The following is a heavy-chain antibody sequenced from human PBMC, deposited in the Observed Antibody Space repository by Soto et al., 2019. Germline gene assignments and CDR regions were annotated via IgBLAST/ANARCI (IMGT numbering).Heavy chain of an antibody. J-gene: IGHJ3*02. CDR2: IGTAGDT. V-gene: IGHV3-13*01. CDR3: ARGAARDAFDI. CDR1: GFTFSSYD. D-gene: IGHD6-6*01. Sequence: GGSLRLSCAASGFTFSSYDMHWVRQATGKGLEWVSAIGTAGDTYYPGSVKGRFTISRENAKNSLYLQMNSLRAGDTAVYYSARGAARDAFDIWGQGTMVTVSS.